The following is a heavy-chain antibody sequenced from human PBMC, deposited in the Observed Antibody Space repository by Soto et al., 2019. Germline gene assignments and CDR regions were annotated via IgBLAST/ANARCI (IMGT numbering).Heavy chain of an antibody. CDR3: AIAEYQLLCVEDCWFDP. V-gene: IGHV1-18*01. CDR1: GYTFTSYG. D-gene: IGHD2-2*01. CDR2: ISAYNGNT. Sequence: QVQLVQSGAEVKKPGASVKVSCKASGYTFTSYGISWVRQAPGQGLEWFGWISAYNGNTNYAQKLQGRVTMTTDTSTSTAYMALRSLRSDDTAVYYCAIAEYQLLCVEDCWFDPWGQGTLVTVAS. J-gene: IGHJ5*02.